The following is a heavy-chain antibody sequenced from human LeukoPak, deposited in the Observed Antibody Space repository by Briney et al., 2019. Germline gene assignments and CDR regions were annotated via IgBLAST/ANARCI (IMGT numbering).Heavy chain of an antibody. D-gene: IGHD3-9*01. CDR1: GGSISSGDYY. CDR2: IYYSGST. V-gene: IGHV4-30-4*01. CDR3: ARGENYDILTGYLFDY. Sequence: PSQTLSLTCTVSGGSISSGDYYWRWIRQPPGKGLEWIGYIYYSGSTYYNPSLKSRVTISVDTSTNQFSLKLSSVTAADTAVYYCARGENYDILTGYLFDYWGQGTLVTVSS. J-gene: IGHJ4*02.